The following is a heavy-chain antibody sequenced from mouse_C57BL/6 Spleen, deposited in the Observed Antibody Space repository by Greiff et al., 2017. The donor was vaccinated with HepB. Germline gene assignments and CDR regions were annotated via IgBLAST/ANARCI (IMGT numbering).Heavy chain of an antibody. Sequence: EVQRVESGGGLVKPGGSLKLSCAASGFTFSSYAMSWVRQTPEKRLEWVATISDGGSYTYYPDNVKGRFTISRDNAKNNLYLQMSHLKSEDTAMYYCARDGYCVRFLYAMDYWGQGTSVTVSS. CDR1: GFTFSSYA. J-gene: IGHJ4*01. V-gene: IGHV5-4*01. D-gene: IGHD2-3*01. CDR2: ISDGGSYT. CDR3: ARDGYCVRFLYAMDY.